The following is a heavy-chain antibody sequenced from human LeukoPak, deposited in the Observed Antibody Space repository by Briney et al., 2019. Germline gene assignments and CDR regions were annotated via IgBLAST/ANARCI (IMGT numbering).Heavy chain of an antibody. V-gene: IGHV4-34*01. D-gene: IGHD2-2*01. CDR1: GGSFSGYY. CDR2: INHSGST. J-gene: IGHJ5*02. Sequence: SETLSLTCAVYGGSFSGYYWSWIRQPPGKGLEGIGEINHSGSTNYTPSLKSRVTISVDTSQNQFSLKLSSVTAADTAVYYCARVPGFGVPDYHWGQGTLVTVSS. CDR3: ARVPGFGVPDYH.